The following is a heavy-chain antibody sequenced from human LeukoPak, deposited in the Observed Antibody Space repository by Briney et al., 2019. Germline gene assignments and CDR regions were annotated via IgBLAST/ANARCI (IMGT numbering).Heavy chain of an antibody. CDR3: ARGGPDSSDYYYMDV. Sequence: GASVKVSCKASGYTFTSYYMHWVRQAPGQGLEWMGIINPSGGSTSYAQKFQGRVTMTRDTSTSTIYMELSSLRFEDTAVYYCARGGPDSSDYYYMDVWGKGTTVTVSS. CDR2: INPSGGST. V-gene: IGHV1-46*01. CDR1: GYTFTSYY. D-gene: IGHD2-15*01. J-gene: IGHJ6*03.